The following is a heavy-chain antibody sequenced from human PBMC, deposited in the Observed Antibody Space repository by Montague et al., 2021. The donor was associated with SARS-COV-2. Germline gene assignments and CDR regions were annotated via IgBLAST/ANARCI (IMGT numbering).Heavy chain of an antibody. Sequence: SETLSLTCSVSSGSIISSGCYWGWIRQPPGKELEWIGNIYCSGTTYYNPSLQSRGTISVDTSKNHLSLRLSSVTAADTAVYFCARGMIRGVTTPFDYWGQGSQVTVSS. J-gene: IGHJ4*02. CDR2: IYCSGTT. D-gene: IGHD3-10*01. V-gene: IGHV4-39*02. CDR3: ARGMIRGVTTPFDY. CDR1: SGSIISSGCY.